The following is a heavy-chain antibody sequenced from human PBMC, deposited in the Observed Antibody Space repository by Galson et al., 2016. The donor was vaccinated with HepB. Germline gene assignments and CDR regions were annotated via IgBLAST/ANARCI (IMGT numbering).Heavy chain of an antibody. Sequence: PALVKPTQTLTLTCTFSGFSLSSSGVGVGWIRQPPGRALECLALIYWDGDERHSPSLKSRLTITKDTSKNRVVLTMTNMDPVDTATYYCVHIVHSGSYYYFAYWGQGTLVTVSS. V-gene: IGHV2-5*02. D-gene: IGHD1-26*01. J-gene: IGHJ4*02. CDR3: VHIVHSGSYYYFAY. CDR1: GFSLSSSGVG. CDR2: IYWDGDE.